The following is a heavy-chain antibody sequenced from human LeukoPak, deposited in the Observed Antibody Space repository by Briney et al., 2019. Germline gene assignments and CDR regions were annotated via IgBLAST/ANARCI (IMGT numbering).Heavy chain of an antibody. Sequence: GGSLRLSCTASGFTFGDYAMSWFRQAPGKGVEWVGFIRSKAYGGTTEYAASVKGRFTISRDDSKSIAYLQMNSLKTEDTAVYYCTVVVVAATQADYWGQGTLVTVSS. V-gene: IGHV3-49*03. J-gene: IGHJ4*02. CDR1: GFTFGDYA. D-gene: IGHD2-15*01. CDR3: TVVVVAATQADY. CDR2: IRSKAYGGTT.